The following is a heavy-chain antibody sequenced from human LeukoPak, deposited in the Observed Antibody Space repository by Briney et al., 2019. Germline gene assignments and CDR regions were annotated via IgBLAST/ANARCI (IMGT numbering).Heavy chain of an antibody. Sequence: PGRSLRLSCAASGFTFDDYAMHWVRQAPGKGLEWVSGISWNSGSIDYADSVKGRFTISRDNAKSSLYLQMNSPRAEDTALCYCAKDLYSSGYYRSASFDYWGQGTLVTVSS. CDR3: AKDLYSSGYYRSASFDY. D-gene: IGHD6-19*01. CDR1: GFTFDDYA. V-gene: IGHV3-9*01. CDR2: ISWNSGSI. J-gene: IGHJ4*02.